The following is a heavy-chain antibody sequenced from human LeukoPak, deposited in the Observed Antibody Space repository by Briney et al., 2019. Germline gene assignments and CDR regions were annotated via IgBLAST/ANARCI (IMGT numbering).Heavy chain of an antibody. CDR1: GFTFDDYA. Sequence: GGSLRLSCAASGFTFDDYAMHWVRQAPGKGLEWVSGISWNSGSIGYADSVKGRFTISRDNAKNSLYLQMNSLRAEDMALYYCAKDTAPYYYDSSGTFDYWGQGTLVTVSS. CDR2: ISWNSGSI. CDR3: AKDTAPYYYDSSGTFDY. J-gene: IGHJ4*02. V-gene: IGHV3-9*03. D-gene: IGHD3-22*01.